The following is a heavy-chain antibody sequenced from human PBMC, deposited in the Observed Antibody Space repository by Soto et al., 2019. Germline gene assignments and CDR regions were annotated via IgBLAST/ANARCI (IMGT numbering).Heavy chain of an antibody. D-gene: IGHD5-18*01. CDR1: GGTFSSYA. CDR3: AGEHHPFPGAKYSYGSFDY. Sequence: QVQLVQSGAEVKKPGSSVKVSCKASGGTFSSYAISWVRQAPGQGLEWMGGIIPIVGTANNAQKIQGRLTINADDSTSTATMELRILRSEGTAVYYGAGEHHPFPGAKYSYGSFDYWGQGTLVTVSS. CDR2: IIPIVGTA. V-gene: IGHV1-69*01. J-gene: IGHJ4*02.